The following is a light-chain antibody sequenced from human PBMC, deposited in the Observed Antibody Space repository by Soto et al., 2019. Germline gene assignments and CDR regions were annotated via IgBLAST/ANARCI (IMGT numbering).Light chain of an antibody. J-gene: IGKJ1*01. Sequence: DIQMTQSPSSLSSSLGDRFSMTWRASQSISSWLAWYQQKPGKAPKLLIYDASSLESGVPSRFSGSGSGTEFTLTISSLQPDDFATYYCQQYNSYSRTFGQGTKVDIK. CDR1: QSISSW. CDR2: DAS. V-gene: IGKV1-5*01. CDR3: QQYNSYSRT.